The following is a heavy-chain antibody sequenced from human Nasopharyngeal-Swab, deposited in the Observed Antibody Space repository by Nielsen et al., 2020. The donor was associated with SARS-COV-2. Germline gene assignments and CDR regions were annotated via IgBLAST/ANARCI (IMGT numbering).Heavy chain of an antibody. J-gene: IGHJ3*02. CDR3: ARERGTVTTGAFDI. CDR2: ITSSSSTR. D-gene: IGHD4-17*01. CDR1: GFAFSDYS. Sequence: GGSLRLSCAASGFAFSDYSMDWVRQAPGKGLEWVSYITSSSSTRYYADSVKGRFTVSRDNAKNSLYLQMNSLRAEDTAVYYCARERGTVTTGAFDIWGQGTMVTVSS. V-gene: IGHV3-48*01.